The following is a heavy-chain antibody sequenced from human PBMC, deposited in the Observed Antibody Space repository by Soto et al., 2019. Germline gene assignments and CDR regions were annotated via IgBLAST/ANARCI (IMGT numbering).Heavy chain of an antibody. CDR2: IEGEAYGGTT. J-gene: IGHJ4*02. V-gene: IGHV3-49*04. CDR1: GFTFGDST. Sequence: PGGSLRLSFTASGFTFGDSTMNWVRQAPGKGLEWVGFIEGEAYGGTTEYAASVIGRFSISRDDSKSVAYLQMNSLKTEDTAVYYCARSEYYFYSGSYYFGRDFDSLGQGTLVTVSS. D-gene: IGHD3-10*01. CDR3: ARSEYYFYSGSYYFGRDFDS.